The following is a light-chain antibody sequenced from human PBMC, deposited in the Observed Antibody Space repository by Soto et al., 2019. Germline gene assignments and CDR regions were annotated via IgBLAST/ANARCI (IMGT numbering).Light chain of an antibody. J-gene: IGKJ3*01. CDR3: QQYGNVPCP. V-gene: IGKV1-33*01. Sequence: DIQMTQSPSPLSASVGDRVTITCQASHDISDNLNWYQQKPGKAPKLLIYGASNLETGVPSRFSGSGSGTHSTFTTSTLQSEESATYSGQQYGNVPCPFVPGTKVEIK. CDR2: GAS. CDR1: HDISDN.